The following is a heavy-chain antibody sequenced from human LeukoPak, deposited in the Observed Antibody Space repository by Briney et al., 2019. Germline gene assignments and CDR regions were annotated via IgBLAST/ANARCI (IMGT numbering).Heavy chain of an antibody. CDR2: IYHSGST. CDR3: ASGGIAAAGFDY. CDR1: GYSISSGYY. Sequence: SETLSLTCTVSGYSISSGYYWGWIRQPPGKGLEWIGSIYHSGSTYYNPSLKSRVTISVDTFKNQFSLKLSSVTAADTAVYYCASGGIAAAGFDYWGQGTLVTVSS. V-gene: IGHV4-38-2*02. J-gene: IGHJ4*02. D-gene: IGHD6-13*01.